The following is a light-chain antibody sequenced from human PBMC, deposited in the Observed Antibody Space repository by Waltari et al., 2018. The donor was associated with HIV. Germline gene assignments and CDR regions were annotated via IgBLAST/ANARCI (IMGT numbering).Light chain of an antibody. Sequence: QSALTQPPSASGSPGQSVTISCTGTSSDVGGYNYVSWYQQHPGKAPKLMIYEVSRRPSGVTDRFSGSKSGNTASLTVSGLQAEDEADYYCSSYAGSNNVVFGGGTKLTVL. CDR2: EVS. CDR3: SSYAGSNNVV. CDR1: SSDVGGYNY. J-gene: IGLJ2*01. V-gene: IGLV2-8*01.